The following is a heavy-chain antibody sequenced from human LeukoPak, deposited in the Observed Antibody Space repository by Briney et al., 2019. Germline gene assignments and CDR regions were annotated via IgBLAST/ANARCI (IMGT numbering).Heavy chain of an antibody. D-gene: IGHD4-17*01. CDR1: GGSIISYY. CDR2: VYYSGST. V-gene: IGHV4-59*12. J-gene: IGHJ2*01. CDR3: ARARLTTVTTLWYFDL. Sequence: SETLSLTCTVSGGSIISYYWNWIRQPPGKGLEWIGYVYYSGSTNYNPSLQGRVTLSVDTSKNQFSLRLSSVTAADTAVYYCARARLTTVTTLWYFDLWGRGTLVTVSS.